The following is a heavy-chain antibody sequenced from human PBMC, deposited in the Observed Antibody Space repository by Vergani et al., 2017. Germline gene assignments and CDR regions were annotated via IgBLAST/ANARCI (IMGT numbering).Heavy chain of an antibody. CDR3: ARDLWFGELSTDY. D-gene: IGHD3-10*01. J-gene: IGHJ4*02. CDR2: IWYDGSNK. CDR1: GFTLSSYA. Sequence: VQLLESGGGLVQPGGSLRLSCAASGFTLSSYAMSWVRQAPGKGLEWVAVIWYDGSNKYYADSVKGRFTISRDNSKNTLYLQMNSLRAEDTAVYYCARDLWFGELSTDYWGQGTLVTVSS. V-gene: IGHV3-33*08.